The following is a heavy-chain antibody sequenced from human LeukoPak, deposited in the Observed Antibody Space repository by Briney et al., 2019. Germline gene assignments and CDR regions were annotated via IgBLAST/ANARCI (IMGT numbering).Heavy chain of an antibody. CDR3: ARAQWLDSFDY. Sequence: PGGSLRLSCAASGFTFSSYAMSWVRQAPGKGLEWVSAISGSGGSTNYADSVKGRFTISRDNAKNTLYLQMNSLRAEDTAVYYCARAQWLDSFDYWGQGTLVTVSS. CDR2: ISGSGGST. V-gene: IGHV3-23*01. D-gene: IGHD6-19*01. J-gene: IGHJ4*02. CDR1: GFTFSSYA.